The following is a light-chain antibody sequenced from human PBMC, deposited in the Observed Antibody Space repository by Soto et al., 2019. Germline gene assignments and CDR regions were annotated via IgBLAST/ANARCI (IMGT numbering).Light chain of an antibody. J-gene: IGKJ3*01. V-gene: IGKV1-33*01. CDR1: HDISNY. CDR2: DAS. CDR3: QQYDNVPPT. Sequence: DIQMTQSPSSLSASLGDRVTITCQASHDISNYLNWYQQKPGKAPKLLIYDASNLETGVPSRFSGSGSGTDFTFTISSLEPEDIATYYCQQYDNVPPTFGHGTKVDIX.